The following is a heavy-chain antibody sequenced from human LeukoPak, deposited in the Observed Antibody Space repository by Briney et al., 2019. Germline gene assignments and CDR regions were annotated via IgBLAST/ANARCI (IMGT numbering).Heavy chain of an antibody. CDR3: AKGDRYSNYYYYMDV. V-gene: IGHV3-74*01. D-gene: IGHD4-11*01. CDR2: INSDGSNT. CDR1: GFTFSSYW. J-gene: IGHJ6*03. Sequence: GGSLRLSCAASGFTFSSYWMNWVRQAPGKGLVWVSRINSDGSNTKYADSVKGRFTISRDNSKNTLYLQMNSLRVEDTAVYYCAKGDRYSNYYYYMDVWGKGTTVTVSS.